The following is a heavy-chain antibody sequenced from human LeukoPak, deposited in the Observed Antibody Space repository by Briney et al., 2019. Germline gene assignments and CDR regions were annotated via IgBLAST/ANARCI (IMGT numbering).Heavy chain of an antibody. CDR2: ISWNSGSI. Sequence: PGRSLRLSCAASGFTFDDYAMHWVRQAPGKGLEWVSGISWNSGSIGYADSVKGRFTISRDNAKNSLYLQMNSLRAEDTALYYCAKGAAAGQPNWFDPWGQGTLVTVSS. V-gene: IGHV3-9*01. J-gene: IGHJ5*02. CDR3: AKGAAAGQPNWFDP. D-gene: IGHD6-13*01. CDR1: GFTFDDYA.